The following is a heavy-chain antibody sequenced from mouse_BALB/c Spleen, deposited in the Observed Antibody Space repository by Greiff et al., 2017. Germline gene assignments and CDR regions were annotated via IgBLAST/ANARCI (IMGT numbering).Heavy chain of an antibody. D-gene: IGHD4-1*01. CDR3: ARTGTKWYFDV. J-gene: IGHJ1*01. Sequence: EVQLVESGGGLVQPGGSRKLSCAASGFTFSDYGMAWVRQTPGKGPEWVAFISNLAYSIYYADTVTGRFTISRENAKNTLYLEMSSLRSEDTAMYYCARTGTKWYFDVWGAGTTVTVSA. CDR1: GFTFSDYG. V-gene: IGHV5-15*02. CDR2: ISNLAYSI.